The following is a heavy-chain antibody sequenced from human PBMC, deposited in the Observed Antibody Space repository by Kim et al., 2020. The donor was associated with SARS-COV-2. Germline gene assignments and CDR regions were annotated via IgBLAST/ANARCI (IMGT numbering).Heavy chain of an antibody. V-gene: IGHV4-34*01. Sequence: SETLSLTCAVYGGSFSGYYWSWIRQPPGKGLEWIGEINHSGSTNYNPSLKSRVTISVDTSKNQFSLKLSSVTAADTAVYYCARGVRTMVRGVWFNGMDVWGQGTTVTVSS. CDR2: INHSGST. CDR3: ARGVRTMVRGVWFNGMDV. D-gene: IGHD3-10*01. J-gene: IGHJ6*02. CDR1: GGSFSGYY.